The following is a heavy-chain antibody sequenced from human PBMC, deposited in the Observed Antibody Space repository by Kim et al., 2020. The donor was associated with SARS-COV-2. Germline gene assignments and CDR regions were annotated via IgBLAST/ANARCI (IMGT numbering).Heavy chain of an antibody. Sequence: ASVKVSCKASGYTFTSYDINWVRQATGQGLEWMGWMNPNSGNTGYAQKFQGRVTMTRNTSISTAYMELSSLRSEDTAVYYCGLLWFGVSLNYYYGMDVWGQGTTVTVSS. CDR2: MNPNSGNT. CDR3: GLLWFGVSLNYYYGMDV. CDR1: GYTFTSYD. D-gene: IGHD3-10*01. V-gene: IGHV1-8*01. J-gene: IGHJ6*02.